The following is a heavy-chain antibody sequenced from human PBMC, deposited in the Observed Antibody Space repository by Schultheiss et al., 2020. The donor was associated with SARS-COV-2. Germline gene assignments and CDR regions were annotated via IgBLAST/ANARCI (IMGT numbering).Heavy chain of an antibody. D-gene: IGHD2-8*01. CDR1: GFTFDDYA. J-gene: IGHJ3*02. Sequence: GESLKISCAASGFTFDDYAMHWVRQAPGKGLEWVSAISGSGGSTYYADSVKGRFTISRDNSKNTLYLQMNSLRAEDTAVYYCARGGMVDAFDIWGQGTMVTVAS. CDR3: ARGGMVDAFDI. V-gene: IGHV3-23*01. CDR2: ISGSGGST.